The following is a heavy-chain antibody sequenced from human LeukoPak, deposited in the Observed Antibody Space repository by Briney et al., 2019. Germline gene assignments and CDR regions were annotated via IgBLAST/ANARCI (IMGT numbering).Heavy chain of an antibody. Sequence: PSETLSLTCAVYGGSFSGYYWSWIRQPPGKGLEWIGEINHSGSTNYNPSLKSRVTISVDTSKNQFSLKLTSVTAADTAVYYCARADGDYSIYYFDYWGQGTLVTVSS. V-gene: IGHV4-34*01. D-gene: IGHD4-17*01. CDR1: GGSFSGYY. J-gene: IGHJ4*02. CDR3: ARADGDYSIYYFDY. CDR2: INHSGST.